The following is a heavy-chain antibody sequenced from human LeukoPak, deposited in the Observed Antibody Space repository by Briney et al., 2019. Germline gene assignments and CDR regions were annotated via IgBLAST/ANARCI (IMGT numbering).Heavy chain of an antibody. V-gene: IGHV1-69*04. Sequence: SVKVSCKASGDTFNNYPITWVRQAPGQGLEWMGRIIPIIGIVNYEQKFQDRVTMTADTSTSTVYMELSSLRSEDTAVYYCARDPDISYYFDYWGQGTLVTVSS. CDR2: IIPIIGIV. D-gene: IGHD2-15*01. CDR1: GDTFNNYP. CDR3: ARDPDISYYFDY. J-gene: IGHJ4*02.